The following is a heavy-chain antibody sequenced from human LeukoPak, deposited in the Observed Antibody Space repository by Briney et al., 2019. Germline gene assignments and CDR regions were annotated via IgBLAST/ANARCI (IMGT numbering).Heavy chain of an antibody. V-gene: IGHV3-7*01. Sequence: GGSLRLSCAASGFTFSSFYMTWVRQAPGKGLEWVATIKQDGSDKHYVDSVKGRFIISRDNAKNSLYLQMNSLRAEDTAVYYCVRTTILDYWGQGTLVTVSS. CDR3: VRTTILDY. CDR2: IKQDGSDK. CDR1: GFTFSSFY. J-gene: IGHJ4*02. D-gene: IGHD4-17*01.